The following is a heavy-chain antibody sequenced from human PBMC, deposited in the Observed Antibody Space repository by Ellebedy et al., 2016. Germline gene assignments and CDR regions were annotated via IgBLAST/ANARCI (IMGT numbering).Heavy chain of an antibody. Sequence: ASVTVSCXASGYTFTSYYMHWVRQAPGQGLEWMGIINPSGGSTSYAQKFQGRVSMTTDSSTYTAYMDLRSLRSDDTAMYYCAKTSGWGYGENWGQGTLVTVSS. D-gene: IGHD3-10*01. CDR1: GYTFTSYY. CDR2: INPSGGST. CDR3: AKTSGWGYGEN. V-gene: IGHV1-46*01. J-gene: IGHJ4*02.